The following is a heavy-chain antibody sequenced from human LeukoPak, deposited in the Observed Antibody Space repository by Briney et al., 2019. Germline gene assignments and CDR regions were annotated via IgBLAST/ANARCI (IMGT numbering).Heavy chain of an antibody. J-gene: IGHJ3*02. Sequence: SETLSLTCTVSSGSISSSNYYWGWIRQPPGKGLEWIGVIYYSGTTHYNPSLKSRVSISVDTSKNQFSLRLSSVTAADTAVYYCARDQYSGSYVPFRAHAFDIWGQGTMVTVSS. D-gene: IGHD1-26*01. CDR1: SGSISSSNYY. V-gene: IGHV4-39*07. CDR2: IYYSGTT. CDR3: ARDQYSGSYVPFRAHAFDI.